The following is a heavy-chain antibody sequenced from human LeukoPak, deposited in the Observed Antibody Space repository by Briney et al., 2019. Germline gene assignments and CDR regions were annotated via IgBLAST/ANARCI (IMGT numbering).Heavy chain of an antibody. CDR1: GFTFSSYG. V-gene: IGHV3-30*02. Sequence: GGSLRLSCAASGFTFSSYGMHWVRQAPGKGLEWLAFISYDGSNTYYADSVKGRFTVSRDDSKSTLYLQMNSLRADDTAVYYCAKDGSSYYYIYYWGQGTLVTVSS. J-gene: IGHJ4*02. CDR2: ISYDGSNT. CDR3: AKDGSSYYYIYY. D-gene: IGHD3-22*01.